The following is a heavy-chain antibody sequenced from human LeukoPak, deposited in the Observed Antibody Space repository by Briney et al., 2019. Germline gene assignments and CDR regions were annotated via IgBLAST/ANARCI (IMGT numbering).Heavy chain of an antibody. CDR1: GFTFSSYA. V-gene: IGHV3-23*01. CDR3: AKSPFFGVPRVYYYMDV. CDR2: ISGSGGST. D-gene: IGHD3-3*01. Sequence: GGSLRLSCAASGFTFSSYAMSWVRQAPGKGLEWVSAISGSGGSTYYADSVKGRFTISRDNSKNTLYLQMNSLRAEDTAVYYCAKSPFFGVPRVYYYMDVWGKGTTVTVSS. J-gene: IGHJ6*03.